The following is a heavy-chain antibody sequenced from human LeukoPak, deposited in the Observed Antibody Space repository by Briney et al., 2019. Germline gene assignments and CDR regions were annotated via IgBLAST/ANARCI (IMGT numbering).Heavy chain of an antibody. J-gene: IGHJ6*03. CDR2: ISWNSGSI. V-gene: IGHV3-9*01. D-gene: IGHD6-19*01. Sequence: GGSLRLSCAASGFTFDDYAMHWVRQAPGKGLEWVSGISWNSGSIGYADSVKGRFTISRDNAKNSLYLQMNSLRAEDTALYYCARYSSGWDYYYYYMDVWGKGTTVTVSS. CDR3: ARYSSGWDYYYYYMDV. CDR1: GFTFDDYA.